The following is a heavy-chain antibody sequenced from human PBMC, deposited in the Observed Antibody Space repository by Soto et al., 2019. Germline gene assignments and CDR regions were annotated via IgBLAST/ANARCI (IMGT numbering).Heavy chain of an antibody. J-gene: IGHJ5*02. CDR1: GGSISSYY. CDR3: ATSNWFDP. V-gene: IGHV4-59*08. Sequence: SETLSLTCTVSGGSISSYYWSWIRQPPGKGLEWIGYINYSGSTNYNPSLKSRVTISVDTSKNQFSLKLSSVTAADTAVYYCATSNWFDPWGQGTLVTVSS. CDR2: INYSGST.